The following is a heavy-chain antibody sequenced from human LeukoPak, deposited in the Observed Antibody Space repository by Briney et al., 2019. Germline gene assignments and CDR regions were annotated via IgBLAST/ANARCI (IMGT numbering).Heavy chain of an antibody. J-gene: IGHJ4*02. CDR1: GGSISSSSYY. Sequence: SETLSLTCTVSGGSISSSSYYWGWIRQPPGKGLEWIGSIYYSGSTYYNPSLKSRVTISVDTSKNQFSLKLSSVTAADTAVYYCARAVPDDYGGNAAFDYWGQGTLVTVSS. V-gene: IGHV4-39*07. D-gene: IGHD4-23*01. CDR2: IYYSGST. CDR3: ARAVPDDYGGNAAFDY.